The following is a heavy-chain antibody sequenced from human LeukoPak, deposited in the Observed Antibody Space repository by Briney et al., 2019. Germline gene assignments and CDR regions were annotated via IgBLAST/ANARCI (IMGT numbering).Heavy chain of an antibody. CDR3: ASLSGSYSRGVDH. CDR2: ISGSGYAI. Sequence: PGGSLRLSCTASGFTFSDFYMSWIRQAPGEGVEWVSQISGSGYAINHPGSVKGPFTISSDNAKNSLYLQMTSLRVEDSAVYYCASLSGSYSRGVDHWGQGTLVTVSS. CDR1: GFTFSDFY. J-gene: IGHJ4*02. D-gene: IGHD1-26*01. V-gene: IGHV3-11*01.